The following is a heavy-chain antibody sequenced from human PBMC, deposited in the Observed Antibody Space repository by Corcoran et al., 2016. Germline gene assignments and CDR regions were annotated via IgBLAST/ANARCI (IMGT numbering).Heavy chain of an antibody. Sequence: EVQLVESGGGLVQPGGSLRLSCAASGFTFSSYWMSWVRQAPGKGLEWVAKIKQDGSEKNYVDAVKGRITISRDNAKNSLSLQMNSMRAEDTAGYYWATDSGSYLRTTGGYFDFWGQGTLVTVAS. V-gene: IGHV3-7*04. CDR2: IKQDGSEK. CDR3: ATDSGSYLRTTGGYFDF. D-gene: IGHD1-26*01. J-gene: IGHJ4*02. CDR1: GFTFSSYW.